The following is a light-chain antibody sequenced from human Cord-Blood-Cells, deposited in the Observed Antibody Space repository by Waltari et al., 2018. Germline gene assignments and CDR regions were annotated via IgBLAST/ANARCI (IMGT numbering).Light chain of an antibody. CDR3: SSYTSSSTLV. CDR1: SSDVGGYNY. CDR2: EVS. Sequence: QSALTQPASVSGSPGQSITISCTGTSSDVGGYNYVSWYQQHPGKAPKLMIYEVSNRPSGVCNRFSGSNAGNTASLTISGLQAEDEADYYCSSYTSSSTLVFGGGTKLTVL. J-gene: IGLJ3*02. V-gene: IGLV2-14*01.